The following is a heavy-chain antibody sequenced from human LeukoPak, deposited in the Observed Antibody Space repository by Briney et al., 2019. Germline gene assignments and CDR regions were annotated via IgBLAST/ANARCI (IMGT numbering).Heavy chain of an antibody. J-gene: IGHJ4*02. CDR3: ARWDYGSGVIK. CDR2: IYYSGST. D-gene: IGHD3-10*01. Sequence: NPSETLSLTCAVYGGSFSGYYWSWIRQPPGKGLEWIGYIYYSGSTNYNPSLKSRVTISVDTSKNQFSLKLSSVTAADTAVYYCARWDYGSGVIKWGQGTLVTVSS. CDR1: GGSFSGYY. V-gene: IGHV4-59*01.